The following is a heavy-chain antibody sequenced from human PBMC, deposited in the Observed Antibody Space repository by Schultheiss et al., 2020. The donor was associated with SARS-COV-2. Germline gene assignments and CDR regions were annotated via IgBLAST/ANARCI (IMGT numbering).Heavy chain of an antibody. V-gene: IGHV3-15*07. CDR3: AKDSWSYHFDY. Sequence: GGSLRLSCAASGFTFSNAWMNWVRQAPGKGLEWVGRIKSKTDGGTTDYAAPVKGRFTISRDDSKNTLYLQMNSLKTEDTAVYYCAKDSWSYHFDYWGQGTLVTVSS. D-gene: IGHD1-26*01. J-gene: IGHJ4*02. CDR1: GFTFSNAW. CDR2: IKSKTDGGTT.